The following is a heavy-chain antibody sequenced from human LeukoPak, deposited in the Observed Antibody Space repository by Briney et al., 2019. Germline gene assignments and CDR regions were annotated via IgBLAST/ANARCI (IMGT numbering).Heavy chain of an antibody. CDR2: IYTSGST. Sequence: SETLSLTCTFSGGSISSYYWSWIRQPAGKGLEWIGRIYTSGSTNYNPSLKSRVTMSVDTSKNQFSLKLSSVTAADTAVYYCARGPHYYGSGSYYNRGAVDYWGQGTLVTVSS. CDR1: GGSISSYY. V-gene: IGHV4-4*07. J-gene: IGHJ4*02. CDR3: ARGPHYYGSGSYYNRGAVDY. D-gene: IGHD3-10*01.